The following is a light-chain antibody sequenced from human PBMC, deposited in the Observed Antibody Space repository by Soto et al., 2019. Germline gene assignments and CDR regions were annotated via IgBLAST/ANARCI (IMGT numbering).Light chain of an antibody. CDR1: QSVSSTH. V-gene: IGKV3-20*01. Sequence: EIVLTQSPGTLSLSPGERATLSCRTSQSVSSTHLAWYQQKPGQAPRLLIYGASSRATGIPDRFSGSGSGTDFILTISRLEPEDFAVYHCQQYSNSPRDFGQGTKVEIK. J-gene: IGKJ1*01. CDR2: GAS. CDR3: QQYSNSPRD.